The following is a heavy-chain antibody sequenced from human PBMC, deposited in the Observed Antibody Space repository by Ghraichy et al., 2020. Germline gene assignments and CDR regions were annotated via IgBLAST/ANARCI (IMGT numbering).Heavy chain of an antibody. V-gene: IGHV3-23*01. CDR2: ISDSGGYA. CDR3: VKKDPGSAPFDY. CDR1: GFTFRSSP. D-gene: IGHD3-10*01. Sequence: GEYLNISCAASGFTFRSSPMSWVRQAPGQGLEWVSGISDSGGYADYADSVKGRFTISRDNSKNTLFLQMNSLRDDDTAVYYCVKKDPGSAPFDYWGQGTLVTVSS. J-gene: IGHJ4*02.